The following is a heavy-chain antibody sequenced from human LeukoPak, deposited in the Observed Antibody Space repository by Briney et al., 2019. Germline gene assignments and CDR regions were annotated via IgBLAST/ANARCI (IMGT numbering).Heavy chain of an antibody. CDR1: GFTFSSYG. CDR2: IRYDGSNK. J-gene: IGHJ4*02. D-gene: IGHD3-16*01. CDR3: AGEGGDNIWGNDFDY. Sequence: GGSLRLSCAASGFTFSSYGMHWVRQAPGKGLEWVAFIRYDGSNKYYADSAKGRFTLSRDNSKNTLYLQMNSLRAEDTAVYYCAGEGGDNIWGNDFDYWGQGTLVTVSS. V-gene: IGHV3-30*02.